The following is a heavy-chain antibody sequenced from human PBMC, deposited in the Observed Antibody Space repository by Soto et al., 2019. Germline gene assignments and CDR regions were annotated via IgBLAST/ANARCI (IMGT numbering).Heavy chain of an antibody. CDR2: ISYDGSNK. Sequence: QVQLVESGGGVVQPGRSLRLSCAASGFTFSSYGMHWVRQAPGKGLEWVAVISYDGSNKYYADSVKGRFTISRDNSKNTLYLQMNSLRAEDTAVYYCAKVSGTDGEDYWGQGTLVTVSS. CDR1: GFTFSSYG. V-gene: IGHV3-30*18. J-gene: IGHJ4*02. D-gene: IGHD6-13*01. CDR3: AKVSGTDGEDY.